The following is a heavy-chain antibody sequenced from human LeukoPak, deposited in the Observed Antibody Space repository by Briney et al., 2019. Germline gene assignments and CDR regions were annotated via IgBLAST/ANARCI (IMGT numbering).Heavy chain of an antibody. CDR2: LTPDGSEK. CDR3: AKVQIWDSYGYEEL. CDR1: GFTFNSHW. D-gene: IGHD5-18*01. J-gene: IGHJ4*02. Sequence: PGGSLRLSCAVSGFTFNSHWMSWLRQAPGKGLEWVASLTPDGSEKYYVDSVKGRFTISRDNARNSLFLHMKSLRAEDTAVYYCAKVQIWDSYGYEELGGQGTLVSVSS. V-gene: IGHV3-7*01.